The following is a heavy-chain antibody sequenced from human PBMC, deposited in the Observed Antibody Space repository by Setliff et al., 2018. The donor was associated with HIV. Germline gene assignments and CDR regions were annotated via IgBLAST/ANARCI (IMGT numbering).Heavy chain of an antibody. CDR2: IYTSGST. CDR3: ARSPRIGVAGEFEY. D-gene: IGHD6-19*01. CDR1: GGSISSYY. Sequence: TLSLTCTVSGGSISSYYWSWIRQPPGKGLEWIGYIYTSGSTNYNPSLNSRVTISVDTSKNQFSLKVNSVTAADTAVYYCARSPRIGVAGEFEYWGQGTLVTVSS. V-gene: IGHV4-4*09. J-gene: IGHJ4*02.